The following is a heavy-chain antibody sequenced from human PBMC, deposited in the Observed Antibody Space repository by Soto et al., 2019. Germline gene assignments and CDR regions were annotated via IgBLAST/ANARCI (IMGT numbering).Heavy chain of an antibody. CDR1: GGSISSRGYY. J-gene: IGHJ5*02. D-gene: IGHD2-2*01. Sequence: PSETLSLTCTVSGGSISSRGYYWGWIRQPPGKGLEWIGTIYYSGSTYYNPSLKSRVTISVDTSKNQFSLKLSSVTAADTAVYYCATSTWFDPWGQGTLVTV. CDR2: IYYSGST. V-gene: IGHV4-39*01. CDR3: ATSTWFDP.